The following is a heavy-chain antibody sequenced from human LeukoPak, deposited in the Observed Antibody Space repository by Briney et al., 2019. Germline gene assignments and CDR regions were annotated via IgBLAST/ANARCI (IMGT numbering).Heavy chain of an antibody. CDR3: ARVPLGPKFYY. CDR1: GFTFSSYE. D-gene: IGHD3-16*01. CDR2: ISSSGSTI. J-gene: IGHJ4*01. V-gene: IGHV3-48*03. Sequence: PGGSLRLSCAASGFTFSSYEMNWVRQAPGKGLEWVSYISSSGSTIYYADSVKGRFTISRDNAKNSLYLQMNSLRAEDTAVYYCARVPLGPKFYYWGQETLVTVSS.